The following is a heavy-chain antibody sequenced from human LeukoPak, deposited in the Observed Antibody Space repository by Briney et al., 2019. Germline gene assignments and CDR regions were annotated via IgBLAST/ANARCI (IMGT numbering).Heavy chain of an antibody. V-gene: IGHV1-18*01. CDR3: ARDLYDVWSGYYGRFDP. Sequence: GASVKVSCKASGYTFTSYGISWVRQAPGQGLEWMGWISAYNGNTNYAQKLQGRVTMTTDTSTSAAYMELRSLRSDDTAVYYCARDLYDVWSGYYGRFDPWGQGTLVTVSS. J-gene: IGHJ5*02. D-gene: IGHD3-3*01. CDR1: GYTFTSYG. CDR2: ISAYNGNT.